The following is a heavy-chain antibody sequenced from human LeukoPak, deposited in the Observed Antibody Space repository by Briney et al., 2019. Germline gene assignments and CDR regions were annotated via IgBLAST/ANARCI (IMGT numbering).Heavy chain of an antibody. D-gene: IGHD6-6*01. CDR1: GYTFTSYY. CDR2: INPNSGVT. J-gene: IGHJ4*02. CDR3: ARGTEKYSSSPHPFDY. V-gene: IGHV1-46*01. Sequence: ASVKVSCKASGYTFTSYYMHWVRQAPGQGLEWMAIINPNSGVTSYAQKFQGRVTMTTDTSTSTAYMELRSLRSDDTAVYYCARGTEKYSSSPHPFDYWGQGTLVTVSS.